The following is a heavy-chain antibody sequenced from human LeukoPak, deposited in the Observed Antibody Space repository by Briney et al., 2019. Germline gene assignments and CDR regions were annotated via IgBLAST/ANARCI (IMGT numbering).Heavy chain of an antibody. J-gene: IGHJ6*03. CDR1: GGTFSSYA. CDR3: ARGDSPRPYYYYMDV. CDR2: IIPIFGTA. Sequence: SVKVSCKASGGTFSSYAISWVRQAPGQGLEWMGGIIPIFGTANYAQKFQGRVTITADESTSTAYMELSSLRSEDTAVYYCARGDSPRPYYYYMDVWGKGTTVTVSS. V-gene: IGHV1-69*01. D-gene: IGHD5-18*01.